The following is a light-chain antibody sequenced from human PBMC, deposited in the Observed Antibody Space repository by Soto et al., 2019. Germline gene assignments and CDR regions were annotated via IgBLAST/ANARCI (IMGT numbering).Light chain of an antibody. CDR1: SSDVGGYNY. CDR2: EVS. CDR3: TSYTSISLYV. V-gene: IGLV2-14*01. J-gene: IGLJ1*01. Sequence: QSVLTQPASVSGSPGQSITISCTGTSSDVGGYNYVSWYQQHPGKAPKLMIYEVSNRPSGVSNRFSGSKSGNTASLTISGLQALDEADYYCTSYTSISLYVFGTGTKVTVL.